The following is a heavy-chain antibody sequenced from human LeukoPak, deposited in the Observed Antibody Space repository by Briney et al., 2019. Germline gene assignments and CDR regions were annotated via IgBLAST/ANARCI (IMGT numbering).Heavy chain of an antibody. CDR3: AKDVFSGSSGYYSHADY. Sequence: GGSLRLSCAASGFTFSSYGMHWVRQAPGKGLEWVAVISYDGSNKYYADSVKGRFTISRDNSKNTLYLQMNSLRAEDTAVYYCAKDVFSGSSGYYSHADYWGQGTLVTVSS. CDR1: GFTFSSYG. CDR2: ISYDGSNK. V-gene: IGHV3-30*18. J-gene: IGHJ4*02. D-gene: IGHD3-22*01.